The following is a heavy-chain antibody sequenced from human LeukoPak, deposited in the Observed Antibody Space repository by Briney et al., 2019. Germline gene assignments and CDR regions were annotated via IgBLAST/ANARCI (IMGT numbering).Heavy chain of an antibody. CDR3: AKGDYDFWSGYYPRRYYGMDV. CDR2: ISGSGGST. J-gene: IGHJ6*02. Sequence: PGASLRLSCAASGFTFSSYAMSWVRQAPGKGLEWVSAISGSGGSTYYADSVKGRFTISRDNSKNTLYLQMNSLRAEDTAVYYCAKGDYDFWSGYYPRRYYGMDVWGQGTTVTVPS. CDR1: GFTFSSYA. V-gene: IGHV3-23*01. D-gene: IGHD3-3*01.